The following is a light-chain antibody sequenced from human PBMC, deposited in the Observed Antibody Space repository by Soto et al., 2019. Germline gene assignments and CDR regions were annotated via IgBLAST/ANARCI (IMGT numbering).Light chain of an antibody. CDR1: NSNIGTGYD. J-gene: IGLJ1*01. V-gene: IGLV1-40*01. CDR3: QSYDSSLSGYI. Sequence: QSVLTQPPSVSGAPGQRVTISCTGSNSNIGTGYDVHWYQQLPGTAPKLLIYRDNNRPSGVPDRFSGSKSGTSASLAITGLQAEDEADYYCQSYDSSLSGYIFGTGTKVTVL. CDR2: RDN.